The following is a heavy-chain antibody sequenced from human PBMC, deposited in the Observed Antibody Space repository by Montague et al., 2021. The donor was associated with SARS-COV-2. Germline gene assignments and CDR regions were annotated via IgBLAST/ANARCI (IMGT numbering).Heavy chain of an antibody. V-gene: IGHV4-59*01. CDR2: IYYSGST. CDR1: GGSISTYY. D-gene: IGHD2-15*01. CDR3: ASPRGYCTSGSCYYVY. Sequence: SETLSLTCTVSGGSISTYYWSWIRQPPGKGLEWIGYIYYSGSTNYNPSLKSRVTISIDTPKNQFSLELRSVTAADMAVYYCASPRGYCTSGSCYYVYWGQGTLVTVSS. J-gene: IGHJ4*02.